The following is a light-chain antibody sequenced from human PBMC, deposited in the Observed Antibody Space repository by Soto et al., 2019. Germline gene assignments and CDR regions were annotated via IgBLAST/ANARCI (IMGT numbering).Light chain of an antibody. CDR3: QQLNSYPST. CDR2: AAS. J-gene: IGKJ3*01. Sequence: DIQLTQSPSFLSASVGDRVTITCRASQHIRNSLVWYQQKSGNAPKLLIDAASTLQSGVPSRFSGGGSGTEFTLTISSLQPEDFATYYCQQLNSYPSTFGPGTKVDI. V-gene: IGKV1-9*01. CDR1: QHIRNS.